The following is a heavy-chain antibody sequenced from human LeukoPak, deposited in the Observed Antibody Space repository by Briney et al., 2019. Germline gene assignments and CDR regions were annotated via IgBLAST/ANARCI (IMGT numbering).Heavy chain of an antibody. CDR3: AREGDYYDSSGYYETLDY. Sequence: GGSLRLSCAASGFTFGSYAMYWVRQAPGKGLEWVSGIFGSGGSAHYADSVKGRFTISRDNSKNTLYLQMNSLRAEDTAVYYCAREGDYYDSSGYYETLDYWGQGTLVTVSS. J-gene: IGHJ4*02. V-gene: IGHV3-23*01. D-gene: IGHD3-22*01. CDR2: IFGSGGSA. CDR1: GFTFGSYA.